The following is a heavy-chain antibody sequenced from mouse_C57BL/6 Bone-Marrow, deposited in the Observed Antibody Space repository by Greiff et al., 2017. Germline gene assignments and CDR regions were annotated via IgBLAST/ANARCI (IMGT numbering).Heavy chain of an antibody. J-gene: IGHJ2*01. Sequence: QVHVKQSGAELARPGASVKLSCKASGYTFTSYGISWVKQRTGQGLEWIGEIYPRSGNTYYNEKFKGKATRTADKSSSTAYMELRSLTSEDSAVYFCARVGAYYRDFDYWGQGTTLTVSS. CDR1: GYTFTSYG. D-gene: IGHD2-14*01. V-gene: IGHV1-81*01. CDR3: ARVGAYYRDFDY. CDR2: IYPRSGNT.